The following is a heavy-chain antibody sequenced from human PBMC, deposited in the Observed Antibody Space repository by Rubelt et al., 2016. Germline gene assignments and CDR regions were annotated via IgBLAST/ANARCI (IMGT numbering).Heavy chain of an antibody. CDR2: INHSGST. CDR3: AYGSGSSDAFDI. Sequence: QVQLQESGPGLVKPSQTLSLTCTVSGGSISSGGYYWSWIRQHPGKGLEWIGEINHSGSTNYNPSLKSRVTISVDTSKNQFSLKLSSLTAADTAVYYCAYGSGSSDAFDIWGQGTMVTVSS. CDR1: GGSISSGGYY. J-gene: IGHJ3*02. D-gene: IGHD3-10*01. V-gene: IGHV4-31*03.